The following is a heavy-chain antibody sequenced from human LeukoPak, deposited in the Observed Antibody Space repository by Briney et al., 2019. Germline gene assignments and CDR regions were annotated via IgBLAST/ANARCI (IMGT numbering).Heavy chain of an antibody. J-gene: IGHJ3*02. V-gene: IGHV3-7*01. Sequence: PGGSLRLSCAASGFTFSSYWMSWVRQAPGKGREWVANIKQDGSEKYYVDSVKGRFTISRDNAKNSLYLQMNSLRAEDTAVYYCARLTMIVVVIRGDAFDIWGQGTMVTVSS. CDR1: GFTFSSYW. D-gene: IGHD3-22*01. CDR3: ARLTMIVVVIRGDAFDI. CDR2: IKQDGSEK.